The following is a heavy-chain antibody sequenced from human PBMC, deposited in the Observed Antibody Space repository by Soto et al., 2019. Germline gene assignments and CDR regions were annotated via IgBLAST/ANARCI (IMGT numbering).Heavy chain of an antibody. Sequence: PSETLSLTCTVSGGSISSGDYYWSWIRQPPGKGLEWIGYIYHSGSTYYNPSLKSRVTISADRSKNQFSLKLSSVTAADTAVYYCARGAPVRFDPWGQGTLVTVSS. V-gene: IGHV4-30-2*01. J-gene: IGHJ5*02. D-gene: IGHD2-8*01. CDR3: ARGAPVRFDP. CDR2: IYHSGST. CDR1: GGSISSGDYY.